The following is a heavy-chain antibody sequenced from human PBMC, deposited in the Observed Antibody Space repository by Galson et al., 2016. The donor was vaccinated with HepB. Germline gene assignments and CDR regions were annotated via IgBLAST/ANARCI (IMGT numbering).Heavy chain of an antibody. D-gene: IGHD3-3*01. CDR1: GGSISTYY. CDR3: ARTRKYYDFWSSDWENDAFDI. CDR2: IYSSGTT. Sequence: SETLSLTCTVSGGSISTYYWSWIRQPAGKGLEWIGRIYSSGTTNYNPSLKSRVTMSVEMSKNQFSLKLSAVPAADTAIYYCARTRKYYDFWSSDWENDAFDIWGQGTMVTVSS. J-gene: IGHJ3*02. V-gene: IGHV4-4*07.